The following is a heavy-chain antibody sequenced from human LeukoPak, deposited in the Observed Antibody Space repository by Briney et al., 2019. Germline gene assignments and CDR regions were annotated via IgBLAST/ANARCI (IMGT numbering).Heavy chain of an antibody. CDR3: ARDKDGYD. CDR1: GFTFSSYW. J-gene: IGHJ4*02. Sequence: QPGGSLRLSCAASGFTFSSYWMNWARQAPGKGLEWVASINHNGNVNYYVDSVKGRFTISRDDSKNTLYLQMNSLRAEDTAVYYCARDKDGYDWGQGTLVTVSS. V-gene: IGHV3-7*01. D-gene: IGHD5-24*01. CDR2: INHNGNVN.